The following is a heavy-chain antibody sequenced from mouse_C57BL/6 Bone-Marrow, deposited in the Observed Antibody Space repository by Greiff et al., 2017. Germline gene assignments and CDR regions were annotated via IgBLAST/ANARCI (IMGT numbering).Heavy chain of an antibody. CDR3: ARSGITTVVATEYFDV. Sequence: VQLQQSGPELVKPGASVKISCKASGYTFTDYYMNWVKQSHGKSLEWIGDINPNNGGTSYNQKFKGKATLTVDKSSSTAYMELRSLTSEDSAVYYCARSGITTVVATEYFDVWGTGTTVTVSS. J-gene: IGHJ1*03. D-gene: IGHD1-1*01. CDR1: GYTFTDYY. V-gene: IGHV1-26*01. CDR2: INPNNGGT.